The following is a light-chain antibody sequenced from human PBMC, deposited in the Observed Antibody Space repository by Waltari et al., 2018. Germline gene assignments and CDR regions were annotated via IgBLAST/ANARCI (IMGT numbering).Light chain of an antibody. Sequence: QSVLTQPPSASGTPGQRVTIPCFGSSSNVESSYVYWYQHLPGAAPKVLMFRDDERASGIPDRFSGSKSGTSASLAISGLRSEDEADYYCAAWDDSLSCWVFGGGTKLTVL. J-gene: IGLJ3*02. V-gene: IGLV1-47*01. CDR1: SSNVESSY. CDR2: RDD. CDR3: AAWDDSLSCWV.